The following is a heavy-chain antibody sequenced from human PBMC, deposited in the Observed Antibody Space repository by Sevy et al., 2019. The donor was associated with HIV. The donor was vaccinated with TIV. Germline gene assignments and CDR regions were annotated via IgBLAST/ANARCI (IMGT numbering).Heavy chain of an antibody. CDR3: ARDRYSGYGFDY. J-gene: IGHJ4*02. CDR1: GYTFTSYY. Sequence: ASVKVSCKASGYTFTSYYMHWVRQAPGQGLEWMGIINPSGGSTTYPQKFQGRVTMTRDTSTSTVYMELSSLRSEDTAGYYCARDRYSGYGFDYWGQGTLVTVSS. V-gene: IGHV1-46*03. CDR2: INPSGGST. D-gene: IGHD5-12*01.